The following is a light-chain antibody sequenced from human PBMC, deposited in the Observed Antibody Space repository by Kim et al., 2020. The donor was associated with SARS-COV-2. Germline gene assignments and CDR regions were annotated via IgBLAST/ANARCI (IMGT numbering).Light chain of an antibody. CDR2: GAS. Sequence: EIVITQSPGTLSLSPGERATLSCRASQSVRNNYLAWYQQKPGQAPRLLIYGASSRATGIPDRFSGSGSGTDFTLTISRLEPEDFAVYYCQQYGGSPQTFGQGTKVDIK. CDR1: QSVRNNY. V-gene: IGKV3-20*01. J-gene: IGKJ1*01. CDR3: QQYGGSPQT.